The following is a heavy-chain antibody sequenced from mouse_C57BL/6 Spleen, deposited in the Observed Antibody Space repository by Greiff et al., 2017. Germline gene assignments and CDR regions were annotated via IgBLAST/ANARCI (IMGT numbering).Heavy chain of an antibody. CDR2: ISSGGSYT. V-gene: IGHV5-6*02. D-gene: IGHD2-2*01. J-gene: IGHJ1*03. CDR1: GFTFSSYG. Sequence: EVKLVESGGDLVKPGGSLKLSCAASGFTFSSYGMSWVRQTPDKRLEWVATISSGGSYTYYPDSVKGRFTISRDNAKNTLYLQMSSLKSEDTAMYYCARHYGYDGYFDVWGTGTTVTVSS. CDR3: ARHYGYDGYFDV.